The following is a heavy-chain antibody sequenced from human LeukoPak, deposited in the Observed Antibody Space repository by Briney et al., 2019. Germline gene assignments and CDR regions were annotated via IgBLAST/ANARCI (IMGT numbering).Heavy chain of an antibody. D-gene: IGHD2-2*02. J-gene: IGHJ4*02. V-gene: IGHV1-2*02. CDR2: INPNNGGT. CDR3: ASGEKIYTKY. Sequence: ASVKVSCKASGYTFTGYYIHWVRQAPGQGLEWMGWINPNNGGTNYAQNFQGRVTMTRDTSISTAYMELSRLRSDDTAVYYCASGEKIYTKYWGQGTLVTVSS. CDR1: GYTFTGYY.